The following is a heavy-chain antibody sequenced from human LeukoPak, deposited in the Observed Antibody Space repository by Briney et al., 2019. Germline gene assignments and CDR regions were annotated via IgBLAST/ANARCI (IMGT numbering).Heavy chain of an antibody. Sequence: SVKVSCKASGGTFSSYAISWVRQAPGQGLEWMGGIIPIFGTANYAQKFQGRVTITTDESTSTAYMELSSLRSEDTAVYYCARDLGYSGYDKFEPATINYYYYYMDVWGKGTTVTVSS. CDR3: ARDLGYSGYDKFEPATINYYYYYMDV. J-gene: IGHJ6*03. CDR1: GGTFSSYA. CDR2: IIPIFGTA. V-gene: IGHV1-69*05. D-gene: IGHD5-12*01.